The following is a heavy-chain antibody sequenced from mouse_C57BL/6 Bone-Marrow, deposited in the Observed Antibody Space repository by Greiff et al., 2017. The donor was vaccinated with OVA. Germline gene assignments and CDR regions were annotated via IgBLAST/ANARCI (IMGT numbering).Heavy chain of an antibody. CDR2: INPYNGDT. J-gene: IGHJ1*03. D-gene: IGHD1-1*01. Sequence: EVQGVESGPELVKPGDSVKISCKASGYSFTGYFMNWVMQSHGKSLEWIGRINPYNGDTFYNQKFKGKATLTVDKSSSTAHMELRSLTSEDSAVYYCARNITPYWYVDVWGTGTTVTVSS. CDR1: GYSFTGYF. V-gene: IGHV1-20*01. CDR3: ARNITPYWYVDV.